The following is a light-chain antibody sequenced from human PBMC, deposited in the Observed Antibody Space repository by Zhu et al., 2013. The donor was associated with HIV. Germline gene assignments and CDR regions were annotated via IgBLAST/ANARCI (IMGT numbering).Light chain of an antibody. J-gene: IGLJ1*01. CDR1: SSDVGGYNY. Sequence: QSALTQPASVSGSPGQSITISCTGTSSDVGGYNYVSWYQQHPGRAPKLMIYEVSNRPSGVSNRFSGSKSGNTASLTISGLQAEDEADYYCNSYTTSGSLYVFGTGTQVIVL. V-gene: IGLV2-14*01. CDR2: EVS. CDR3: NSYTTSGSLYV.